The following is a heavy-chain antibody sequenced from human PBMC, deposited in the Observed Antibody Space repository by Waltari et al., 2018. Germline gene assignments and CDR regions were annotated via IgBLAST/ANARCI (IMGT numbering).Heavy chain of an antibody. V-gene: IGHV3-30*02. CDR2: IRYGGSVK. CDR1: GFTFSNYD. D-gene: IGHD3-9*01. J-gene: IGHJ4*02. CDR3: ARRFTSGYALDY. Sequence: QVQLVESGGGVVQPGGSLRLSCAASGFTFSNYDMHWVRQAPGKGLEWVAFIRYGGSVKYYADSVKGRITISRDNSKNTLYLQMNSLRAEDTGIYYSARRFTSGYALDYWGQGTLVTVSS.